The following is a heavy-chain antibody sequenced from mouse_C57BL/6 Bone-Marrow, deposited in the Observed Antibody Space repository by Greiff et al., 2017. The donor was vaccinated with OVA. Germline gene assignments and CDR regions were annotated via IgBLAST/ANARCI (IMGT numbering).Heavy chain of an antibody. V-gene: IGHV1-69*01. CDR1: GYTFTSYW. CDR3: ARTTMVTEFAY. Sequence: QVQLQQPGAELVMPGASVKLSCKASGYTFTSYWMHWVKQRPGQGLEWIGEIDPSDSYTNYNQKFKGKSTLTVDKSSSTAYMQLSSLTSEDSAVYYCARTTMVTEFAYWGQGTLVTVSA. CDR2: IDPSDSYT. D-gene: IGHD2-2*01. J-gene: IGHJ3*01.